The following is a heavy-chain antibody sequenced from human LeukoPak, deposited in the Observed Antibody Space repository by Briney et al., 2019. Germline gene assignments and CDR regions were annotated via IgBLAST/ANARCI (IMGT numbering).Heavy chain of an antibody. D-gene: IGHD4-23*01. J-gene: IGHJ4*02. Sequence: PGGSLRLSCAASGFTVRDFWMAWFRQAQGKGLEWVAHIKEDGTAKYYADSVRGRFTIFKDDDRNSLSLQMNSLRVEDTAVYYCVRGGWELDYWGQGALVTVAS. CDR2: IKEDGTAK. V-gene: IGHV3-7*03. CDR1: GFTVRDFW. CDR3: VRGGWELDY.